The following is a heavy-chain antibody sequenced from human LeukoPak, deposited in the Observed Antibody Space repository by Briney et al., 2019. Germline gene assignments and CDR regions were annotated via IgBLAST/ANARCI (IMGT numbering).Heavy chain of an antibody. V-gene: IGHV5-51*01. D-gene: IGHD6-19*01. CDR2: IYPVDSDT. CDR1: GYSFTSYW. J-gene: IGHJ3*02. CDR3: ARHNVPVAGTSAFDI. Sequence: GESLKIPCKGSGYSFTSYWIVWVRQMPGKGLESMGIIYPVDSDTRYSPSIQGQVTISADKSISTAYLQWSSLKASDTAMYYCARHNVPVAGTSAFDIWGQGTMVTVSS.